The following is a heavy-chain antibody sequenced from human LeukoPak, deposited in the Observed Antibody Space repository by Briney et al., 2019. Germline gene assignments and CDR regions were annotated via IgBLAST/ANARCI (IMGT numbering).Heavy chain of an antibody. CDR1: GYSFTSYW. Sequence: GESLKISCKGSGYSFTSYWIGWVRQMPGKGLEWMGIIYPGDSDTRYSPSFQGQVTISADKSISTAYLQWSSLKASDTAMYYCARQVGTRDTERLSLLWFGEPGRFDPWGQGTLVTVSS. V-gene: IGHV5-51*01. CDR2: IYPGDSDT. J-gene: IGHJ5*02. D-gene: IGHD3-10*01. CDR3: ARQVGTRDTERLSLLWFGEPGRFDP.